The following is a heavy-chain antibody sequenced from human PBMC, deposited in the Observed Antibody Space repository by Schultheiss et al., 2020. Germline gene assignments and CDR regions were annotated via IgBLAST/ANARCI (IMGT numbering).Heavy chain of an antibody. D-gene: IGHD6-13*01. CDR2: IYYSGST. CDR3: ARDARPRRGSSPVGWCDP. J-gene: IGHJ5*02. CDR1: GGSISSGGYY. Sequence: SETLSLTCTVSGGSISSGGYYWSWIRQHPGKGLEWIGYIYYSGSTYYNPSLKSRVTISVDTSKNQFSLKLSSVTAADTAVYYCARDARPRRGSSPVGWCDPWGQGTLVTVSS. V-gene: IGHV4-31*03.